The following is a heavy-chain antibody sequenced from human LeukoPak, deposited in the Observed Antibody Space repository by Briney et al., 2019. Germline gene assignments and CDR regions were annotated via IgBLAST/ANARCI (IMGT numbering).Heavy chain of an antibody. CDR1: GYTFTGYY. CDR2: INPNSGGT. CDR3: ARGDYYGSGSSLHWFDP. V-gene: IGHV1-2*04. Sequence: GASVKVSCKASGYTFTGYYMHWVRQAPGQGLEWMGWINPNSGGTNYAQKFQGWVTMTRDTSISTAYMELSRLRSDDTAVCYCARGDYYGSGSSLHWFDPWGQGTLVTVSS. D-gene: IGHD3-10*01. J-gene: IGHJ5*02.